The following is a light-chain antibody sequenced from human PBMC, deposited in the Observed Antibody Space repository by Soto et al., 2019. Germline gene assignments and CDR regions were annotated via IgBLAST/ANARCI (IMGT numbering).Light chain of an antibody. CDR1: QSVGSN. CDR2: GAS. V-gene: IGKV3-15*01. CDR3: QQYNNWPPWT. Sequence: EIVMTQSPATLSVSPGERATLSCRASQSVGSNIAWYRQKAGQAPRLLIYGASTRATGIPARFSGSGSGTEFTLTISSLQSEDFAVYYCQQYNNWPPWTFGQGTKVEIK. J-gene: IGKJ1*01.